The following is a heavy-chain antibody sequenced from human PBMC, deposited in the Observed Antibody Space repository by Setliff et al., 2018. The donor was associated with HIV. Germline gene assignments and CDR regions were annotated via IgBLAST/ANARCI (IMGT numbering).Heavy chain of an antibody. CDR2: IYGSGTT. J-gene: IGHJ5*02. D-gene: IGHD3-10*01. V-gene: IGHV4-59*01. CDR3: ARERRFFTSGSYATWLDP. CDR1: GASISSYY. Sequence: SETLSLTCSVSGASISSYYLTWIRQPRGMGLEWIGNIYGSGTTTYNPSLRRRVTISVDTSKNQFSLKLSSVTAADTAAYYCARERRFFTSGSYATWLDPWGQGTLVTVSS.